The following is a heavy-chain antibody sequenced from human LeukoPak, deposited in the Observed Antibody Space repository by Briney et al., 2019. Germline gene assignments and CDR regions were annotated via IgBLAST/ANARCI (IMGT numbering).Heavy chain of an antibody. CDR3: ARGAARGETYYYYYMDV. CDR1: GFTFSDYY. D-gene: IGHD6-6*01. V-gene: IGHV3-11*01. Sequence: GGSLRLSCAASGFTFSDYYMNWIRQAPGKVLEWVSYISSSGDGIYYADSRKGRITISRDNAKKSLFLQMSSMRADDTAVYYCARGAARGETYYYYYMDVWGKGTTVTVSS. J-gene: IGHJ6*03. CDR2: ISSSGDGI.